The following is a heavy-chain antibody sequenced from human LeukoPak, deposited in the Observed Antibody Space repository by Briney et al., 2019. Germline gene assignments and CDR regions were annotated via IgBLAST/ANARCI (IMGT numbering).Heavy chain of an antibody. Sequence: PSETLSLTCTVSGGSISSYYWSWIRQSAGKGLEWIGRIYTSGSTNYNPSLKSRVTMSVDTSKNQFSLKLSSVTAADTAVYYCARVNPNYGDPLYNWFDPWGQGTLVTVSS. CDR2: IYTSGST. V-gene: IGHV4-4*07. CDR1: GGSISSYY. J-gene: IGHJ5*02. D-gene: IGHD4-17*01. CDR3: ARVNPNYGDPLYNWFDP.